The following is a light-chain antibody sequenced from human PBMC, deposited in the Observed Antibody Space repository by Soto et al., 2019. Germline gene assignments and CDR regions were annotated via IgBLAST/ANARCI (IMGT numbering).Light chain of an antibody. CDR3: FSYAGDSTGV. V-gene: IGLV2-23*02. CDR1: RSDIGSYNS. J-gene: IGLJ3*02. Sequence: QSVLTQPASVSGSPGQSITISCTGTRSDIGSYNSIAWYQQHPGKAPRVMIFEVTKRPSGISNRFSGSKSGSTASLTISGLQAEDEADYFCFSYAGDSTGVFGGGTKLTVL. CDR2: EVT.